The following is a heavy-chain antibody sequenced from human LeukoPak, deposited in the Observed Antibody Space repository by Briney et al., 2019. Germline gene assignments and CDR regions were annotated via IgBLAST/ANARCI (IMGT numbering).Heavy chain of an antibody. J-gene: IGHJ4*02. CDR3: ARQTGSGLFILP. V-gene: IGHV4-59*08. D-gene: IGHD3/OR15-3a*01. CDR2: IYYSGST. CDR1: GGSISSYY. Sequence: SETLSLTCTVSGGSISSYYWSWIRQPPGKGLEWIGYIYYSGSTYYNPSLKSRVTISVDTSKNQFSLKLTSVTAADTAVYYCARQTGSGLFILPGGQGTLVTVSS.